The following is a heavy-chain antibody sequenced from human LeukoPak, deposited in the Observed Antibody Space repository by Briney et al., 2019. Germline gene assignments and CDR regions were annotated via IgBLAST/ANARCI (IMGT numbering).Heavy chain of an antibody. V-gene: IGHV3-11*04. CDR2: IRSSGSTI. Sequence: GGSLRLSCAASGFTFSDYYMSWIRQAPGKGLEWVSNIRSSGSTIYITDSVKGRFTISRDNAKNSLYLQMNSLRAEDTAVYYCARAYYYDSSGAFDYWGQGTLVTVSS. CDR3: ARAYYYDSSGAFDY. CDR1: GFTFSDYY. J-gene: IGHJ4*02. D-gene: IGHD3-22*01.